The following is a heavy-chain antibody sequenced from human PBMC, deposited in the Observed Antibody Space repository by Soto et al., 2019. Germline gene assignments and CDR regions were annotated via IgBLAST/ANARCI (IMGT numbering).Heavy chain of an antibody. CDR1: GDSISSYS. J-gene: IGHJ4*02. D-gene: IGHD2-2*03. Sequence: QVQLQVSGPGLVKPSETLSLTCTVSGDSISSYSWSWIRQPPGKGLEWIGNIHYNGNTKYSPSPKSRVTMSIDTAKNHFSLKLISVTTADTAVYFCAREGNLGRWIQPLDSWGQGTLVTVSS. CDR2: IHYNGNT. V-gene: IGHV4-59*01. CDR3: AREGNLGRWIQPLDS.